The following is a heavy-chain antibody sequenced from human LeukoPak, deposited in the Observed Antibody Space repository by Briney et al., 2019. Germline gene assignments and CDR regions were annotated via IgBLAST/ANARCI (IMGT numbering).Heavy chain of an antibody. J-gene: IGHJ6*03. CDR1: TVTFSSYE. Sequence: GSLRLSCAASTVTFSSYEMNWVRPAPGKGLEWVSYISSSVSNIYYADSVKGRFTISRDNAKNPLYLQMNSLRGEDTAVYYCAELGITMIGGVWGKGTTVTI. CDR3: AELGITMIGGV. D-gene: IGHD3-10*02. CDR2: ISSSVSNI. V-gene: IGHV3-48*03.